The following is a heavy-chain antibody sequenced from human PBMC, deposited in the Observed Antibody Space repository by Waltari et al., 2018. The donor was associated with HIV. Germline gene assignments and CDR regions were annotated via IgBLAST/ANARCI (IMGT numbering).Heavy chain of an antibody. J-gene: IGHJ3*01. V-gene: IGHV4-4*07. D-gene: IGHD3-16*02. Sequence: QVQLEESGPGLVKPSETLSLTCTVSGGSISSYYWSWNPLTAGKGLGWIGGIYTSGSANYTPSLERRFTLSGATSKNQFSLEVGCVSAADTAVYYCARGLRLGELSLYKYAFDVWGQGTMVTVSS. CDR3: ARGLRLGELSLYKYAFDV. CDR2: IYTSGSA. CDR1: GGSISSYY.